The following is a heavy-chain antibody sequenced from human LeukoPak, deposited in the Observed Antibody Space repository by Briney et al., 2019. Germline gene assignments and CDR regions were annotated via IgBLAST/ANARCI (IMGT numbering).Heavy chain of an antibody. V-gene: IGHV3-30*18. J-gene: IGHJ6*02. Sequence: GGSLRLSCAASGFTLSSYGMHWVRQAPGKGLEWVAVISYDGSNKYYADSVKGRFTISRDNSKNTLYLQMNSLRAEDTAVYYCAKDNAYGSGSYYYGMDVWGQGTTVTVSS. D-gene: IGHD3-10*01. CDR1: GFTLSSYG. CDR2: ISYDGSNK. CDR3: AKDNAYGSGSYYYGMDV.